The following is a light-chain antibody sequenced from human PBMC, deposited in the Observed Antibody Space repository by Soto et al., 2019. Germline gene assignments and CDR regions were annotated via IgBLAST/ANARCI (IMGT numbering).Light chain of an antibody. CDR3: QQYGSSPSWT. CDR1: QSVSNNF. V-gene: IGKV3-20*01. J-gene: IGKJ1*01. CDR2: GAS. Sequence: EIVLTQSPGTLSLSPGERATLSCRASQSVSNNFLAWYQQKPGRAPRLLIYGASSRATGIPDRFSGSGSGTDFSLTISRVEPEDFAVYYCQQYGSSPSWTFGQGTKVDIK.